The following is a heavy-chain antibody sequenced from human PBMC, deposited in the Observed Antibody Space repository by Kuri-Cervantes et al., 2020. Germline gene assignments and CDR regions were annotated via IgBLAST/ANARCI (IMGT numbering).Heavy chain of an antibody. Sequence: GESLKISCAASGFTFSSYDMHWVRQATGKGLEWVSAIGTAGDTYYPGSVKGRFTISRDNAKNSLYLQMNSLRAEDTALYYCAKDHGGSYGRWYYYYGMDVWGQGTTVTVSS. CDR2: IGTAGDT. J-gene: IGHJ6*02. V-gene: IGHV3-13*01. CDR3: AKDHGGSYGRWYYYYGMDV. CDR1: GFTFSSYD. D-gene: IGHD1-26*01.